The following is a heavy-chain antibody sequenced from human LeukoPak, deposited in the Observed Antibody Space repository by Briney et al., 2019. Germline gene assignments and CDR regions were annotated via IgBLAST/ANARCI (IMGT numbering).Heavy chain of an antibody. CDR1: GGSISSSSYY. D-gene: IGHD5-24*01. CDR3: AREGRRDGYNYRHY. CDR2: LYYTRTT. V-gene: IGHV4-39*07. J-gene: IGHJ4*02. Sequence: SGTVSLNCICTGGSISSSSYYWRCIRKPPGEGLVGIASLYYTRTTYQDPSLKRRVTISVDASKTQLSMKLSSVSDADTAVYYCAREGRRDGYNYRHYWGQRTLVTVSS.